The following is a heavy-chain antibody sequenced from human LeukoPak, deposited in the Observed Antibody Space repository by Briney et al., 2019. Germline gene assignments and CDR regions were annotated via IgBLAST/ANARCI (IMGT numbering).Heavy chain of an antibody. CDR1: GFSVTTYH. V-gene: IGHV4-4*07. CDR3: ARDGLYSNGYSYFDY. Sequence: SETLSLTCSVSGFSVTTYHWSWIRQPAGKGLEWIGRVHASGTTNYNPSLESRVTMSVDTSKNQLSLMLTSVTAADTAVYYCARDGLYSNGYSYFDYWGQGPLVTVSS. D-gene: IGHD3-22*01. CDR2: VHASGTT. J-gene: IGHJ4*02.